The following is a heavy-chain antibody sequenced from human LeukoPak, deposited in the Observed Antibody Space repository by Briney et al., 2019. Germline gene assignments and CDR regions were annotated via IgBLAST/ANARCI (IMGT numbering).Heavy chain of an antibody. Sequence: PGGSLRLSCGASGFTFSSYAMSWVRQAPGKGLVWVSGISSDGSRPRYADSVNGRFTISRDNAKNTLYLQMNSLRAEDTAVYFCVRDGQGSTPLDYWGQGTLVTVSS. D-gene: IGHD1-26*01. CDR1: GFTFSSYA. CDR3: VRDGQGSTPLDY. CDR2: ISSDGSRP. J-gene: IGHJ4*02. V-gene: IGHV3-74*01.